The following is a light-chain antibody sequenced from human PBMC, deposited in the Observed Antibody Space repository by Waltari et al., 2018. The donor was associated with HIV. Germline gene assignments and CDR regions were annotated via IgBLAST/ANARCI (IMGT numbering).Light chain of an antibody. V-gene: IGLV3-25*03. J-gene: IGLJ1*01. CDR2: RDT. CDR1: ALSNQY. CDR3: HSSDNSGTYV. Sequence: SYDLTQPPSVSVSPGQTARITCSGDALSNQYSYWYQQKSGQAPVLVIYRDTERPSGIPERFSGSRSGATVTLTISGVQAEDEADYYCHSSDNSGTYVFVTGTQVTVL.